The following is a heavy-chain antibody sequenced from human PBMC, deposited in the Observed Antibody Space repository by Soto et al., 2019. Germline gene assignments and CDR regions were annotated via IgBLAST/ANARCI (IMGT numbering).Heavy chain of an antibody. J-gene: IGHJ6*02. CDR2: IHPGDSDT. CDR1: GYSFTSYW. D-gene: IGHD3-3*01. Sequence: GESLKISCKGSGYSFTSYWIGWVRQMPGKGLEWMGIIHPGDSDTRYAASVKGRFTISRDDSISIAYLQMNSLKTEDTAVYYCTSTIFGVVIPGGYYYGMDVWGQGTTVTVS. CDR3: TSTIFGVVIPGGYYYGMDV. V-gene: IGHV5-51*01.